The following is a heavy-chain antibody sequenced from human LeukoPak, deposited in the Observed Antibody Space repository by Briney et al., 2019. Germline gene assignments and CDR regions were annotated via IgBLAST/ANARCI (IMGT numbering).Heavy chain of an antibody. J-gene: IGHJ4*02. CDR3: ARDLGFWEYYDSSGYFDY. CDR1: GFTFSTYH. D-gene: IGHD3-22*01. CDR2: ITYSSSTI. Sequence: GESLTLSCKASGFTFSTYHWNWVRQPPGKGLEWIAYITYSSSTIYYADSVKGRFTISRDNAKNSLYLQMNSLRAEDTAVYYCARDLGFWEYYDSSGYFDYWGQGTLVTVSS. V-gene: IGHV3-48*01.